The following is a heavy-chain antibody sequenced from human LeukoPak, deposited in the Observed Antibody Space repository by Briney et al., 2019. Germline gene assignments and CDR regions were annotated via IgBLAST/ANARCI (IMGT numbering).Heavy chain of an antibody. V-gene: IGHV3-23*01. CDR3: ARDAPYYYDSSAVGDY. CDR2: ISGSGGST. J-gene: IGHJ4*02. Sequence: PGGSLRLSCAASRFTFSSYAMSWVRQAPGKGLEWVSAISGSGGSTYYADSVKGRFTISRDNSKNTLYLQMNSLRDEDTAVYYCARDAPYYYDSSAVGDYWGQGTLVTVSS. CDR1: RFTFSSYA. D-gene: IGHD3-22*01.